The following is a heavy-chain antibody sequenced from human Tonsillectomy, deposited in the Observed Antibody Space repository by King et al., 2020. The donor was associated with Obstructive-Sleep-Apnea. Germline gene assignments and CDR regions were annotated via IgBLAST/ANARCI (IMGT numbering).Heavy chain of an antibody. CDR2: IKSKTGGGKT. V-gene: IGHV3-15*01. J-gene: IGHJ4*02. CDR3: TTEFWTEPA. Sequence: VQLVESGGGLVKHGGSLRLSCAASGFTFSNAWMSWVRQAPGEGLEWVGRIKSKTGGGKTDYAAPVKGRFTISRDGSKNTLYLQMNSLKTEDTAVYYCTTEFWTEPAWGQGTLVTVSS. D-gene: IGHD1-1*01. CDR1: GFTFSNAW.